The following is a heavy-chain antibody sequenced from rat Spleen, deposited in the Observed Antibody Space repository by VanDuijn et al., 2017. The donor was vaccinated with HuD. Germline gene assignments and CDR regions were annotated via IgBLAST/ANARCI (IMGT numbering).Heavy chain of an antibody. D-gene: IGHD1-9*01. CDR2: ISSGGST. CDR1: GFSLTSYT. J-gene: IGHJ2*01. CDR3: ARSGDGYNY. V-gene: IGHV2-6*01. Sequence: QVQLKESGPGLVQPSQTLSLTCTVSGFSLTSYTVSWVRQPPGKGLEWIAAISSGGSTYYNSALKSRLSISRDTSKSQGFLKMNSLQTEDTAMYFCARSGDGYNYWGQGVMVTVSS.